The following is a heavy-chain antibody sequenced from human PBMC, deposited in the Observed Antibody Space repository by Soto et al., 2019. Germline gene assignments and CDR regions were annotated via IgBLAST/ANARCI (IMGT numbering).Heavy chain of an antibody. V-gene: IGHV3-30-3*01. J-gene: IGHJ6*02. CDR2: VSHVDGNK. CDR1: GFTFNLFT. Sequence: PGGSLRLACAASGFTFNLFTFHWVRQAPGRGLEWVAVVSHVDGNKYYADSVRGRFTISRDNSKKMLYLQMNSLRADDTALYYCARGNMAVWGQGTTVTVSS. D-gene: IGHD1-1*01. CDR3: ARGNMAV.